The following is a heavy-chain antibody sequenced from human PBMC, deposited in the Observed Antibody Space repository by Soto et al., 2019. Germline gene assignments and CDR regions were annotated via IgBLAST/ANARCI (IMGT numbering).Heavy chain of an antibody. CDR3: ARGGTVTPGAVRGYGMDV. D-gene: IGHD3-10*01. CDR1: GGTFSSYA. CDR2: IIPIFGTA. V-gene: IGHV1-69*12. J-gene: IGHJ6*02. Sequence: QVQLVQSGAEVKKPGSSVKVSCKASGGTFSSYAISWVRQAPGQGLEWMGGIIPIFGTANYAQKFQGRVTITADESTSTAYMELSSLRSEDTAVYYCARGGTVTPGAVRGYGMDVWGQGTTVTVSS.